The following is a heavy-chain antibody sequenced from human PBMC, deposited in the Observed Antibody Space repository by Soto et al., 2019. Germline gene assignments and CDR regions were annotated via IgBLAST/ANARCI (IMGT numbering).Heavy chain of an antibody. Sequence: QVQLVQSGAEVKKPGAAVKVSCKASGYTFTSYYMHWVRQAPGQGLEWRGIINPSGGSTSYAQQFQGRVTMTRDTSPSTVYMALSSLRSEDTAVYYCARVYPCDTSYVYVGNNWFGPWGQGTLVTVSS. CDR3: ARVYPCDTSYVYVGNNWFGP. D-gene: IGHD5-18*01. J-gene: IGHJ5*02. CDR2: INPSGGST. CDR1: GYTFTSYY. V-gene: IGHV1-46*03.